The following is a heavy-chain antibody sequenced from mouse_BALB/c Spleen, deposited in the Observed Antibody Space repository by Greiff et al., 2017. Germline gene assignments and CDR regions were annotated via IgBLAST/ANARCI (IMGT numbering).Heavy chain of an antibody. Sequence: EVKLQESGPDLVKPSQSLSLTCTVTGYSITSGYSWHWIRQFPGNKLEWMGYIHYSGSTNYNPSLKSRISITRDTSKNQFFLQLNSVTTEDTATYYCASHYYGYVGFAYWGQGTLVTVSA. CDR1: GYSITSGYS. CDR2: IHYSGST. V-gene: IGHV3-1*02. D-gene: IGHD1-2*01. CDR3: ASHYYGYVGFAY. J-gene: IGHJ3*01.